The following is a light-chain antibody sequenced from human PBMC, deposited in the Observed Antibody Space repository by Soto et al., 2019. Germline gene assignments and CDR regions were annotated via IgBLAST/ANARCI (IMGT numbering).Light chain of an antibody. CDR3: QQYGSSPPLT. Sequence: EIVLTQSPGTLSLSPGERATLSCRASRSVSSSFLAWYQQKPGQAPRLLIYGPSSRATGIPGRFSGSGSGTDFTLTISRLAPEDFAVYYCQQYGSSPPLTFGGGTKVEIK. V-gene: IGKV3-20*01. CDR1: RSVSSSF. CDR2: GPS. J-gene: IGKJ4*01.